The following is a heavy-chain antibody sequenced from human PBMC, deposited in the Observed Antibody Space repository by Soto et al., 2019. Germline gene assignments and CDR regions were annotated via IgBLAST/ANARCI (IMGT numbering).Heavy chain of an antibody. V-gene: IGHV3-23*01. CDR1: GFSFSSYA. J-gene: IGHJ4*02. Sequence: GESRRLSCAASGFSFSSYAMSWVRQAPGKGLEWVSVISGSGGDTYYADSVKGRFTISRDNSTNTLSLQMNSLRAEDTSVYYCAKARGSSTAAPGYYWGQGTLVTVSS. D-gene: IGHD2-2*01. CDR3: AKARGSSTAAPGYY. CDR2: ISGSGGDT.